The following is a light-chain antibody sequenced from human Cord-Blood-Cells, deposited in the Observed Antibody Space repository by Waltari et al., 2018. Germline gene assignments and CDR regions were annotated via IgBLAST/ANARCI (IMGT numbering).Light chain of an antibody. J-gene: IGKJ2*01. V-gene: IGKV3-20*01. Sequence: DIVLTQSPGTLSLSPGERAPLSCRASQSVSSSYLAWYQQKPGQAPRLLIYGASSRATGIPDRFSGSGSGTDFTLTISRLEPEDFAVYYCQQYGSSLFGQGTKLEIK. CDR1: QSVSSSY. CDR3: QQYGSSL. CDR2: GAS.